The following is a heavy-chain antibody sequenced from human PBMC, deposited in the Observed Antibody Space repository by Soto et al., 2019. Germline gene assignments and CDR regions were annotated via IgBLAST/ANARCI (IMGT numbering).Heavy chain of an antibody. CDR1: EDTFRNYA. J-gene: IGHJ2*01. Sequence: QVELVQSGAEVKKPGSSVKVSCQASEDTFRNYAISWVRQAPGQGLEWMGGIIPIFGTANYAQKFQGRVTITADRSANTVYLELSSLRSEDTAVYYCASTMYDSSAYYYWYLGLWGRGTLVTVSS. CDR3: ASTMYDSSAYYYWYLGL. V-gene: IGHV1-69*06. D-gene: IGHD3-22*01. CDR2: IIPIFGTA.